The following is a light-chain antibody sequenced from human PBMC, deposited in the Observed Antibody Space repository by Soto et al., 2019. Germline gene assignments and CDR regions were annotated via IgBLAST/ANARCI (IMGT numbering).Light chain of an antibody. CDR1: QSVTSSY. V-gene: IGKV3-20*01. CDR3: QHYNSYSEA. CDR2: GAS. Sequence: EIVLTQSPGILSLSPGERATLSCRASQSVTSSYLAWYQQKPGQAPRLLIYGASSRATGIPDRFSGSGSGTEFTLTISSLQPDDFATYYCQHYNSYSEAFGQGTKVELK. J-gene: IGKJ1*01.